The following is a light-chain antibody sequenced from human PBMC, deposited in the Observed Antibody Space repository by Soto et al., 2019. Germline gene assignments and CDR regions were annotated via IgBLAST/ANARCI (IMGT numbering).Light chain of an antibody. Sequence: EIVLTQSPATLSLSPGERATLSCRASQSVSSGSLAWYQQKPGQAPRLLIYGASSRATGIPDRFGGSGSGTDFTLTISRLETEDFAVYYCQQYGNSPWTFGQGPKVDNK. J-gene: IGKJ1*01. CDR1: QSVSSGS. CDR2: GAS. CDR3: QQYGNSPWT. V-gene: IGKV3-20*01.